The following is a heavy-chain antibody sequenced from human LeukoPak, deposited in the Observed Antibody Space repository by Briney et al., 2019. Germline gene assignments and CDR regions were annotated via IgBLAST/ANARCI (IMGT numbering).Heavy chain of an antibody. D-gene: IGHD1-26*01. CDR1: GFTVSSSY. J-gene: IGHJ3*02. V-gene: IGHV3-66*04. CDR3: ARHQWELGAFDI. Sequence: GGSLRLSCAASGFTVSSSYMSWVRQAPGKGLEWVSVIYSGGSTYYADSVKGRFTISRDNSKKTLCLQMNSLRAEDTAVYYCARHQWELGAFDIWGQGTMVTVSS. CDR2: IYSGGST.